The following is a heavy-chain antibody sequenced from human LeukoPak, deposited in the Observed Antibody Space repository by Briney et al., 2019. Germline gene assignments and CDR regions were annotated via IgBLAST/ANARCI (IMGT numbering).Heavy chain of an antibody. CDR2: ISAYNGNT. V-gene: IGHV1-18*01. J-gene: IGHJ4*02. CDR1: GYTFANYG. Sequence: ASVKVSCKASGYTFANYGFSWVRQAPGQGLEWMGWISAYNGNTNYTQRLQGRFTMTTDTSTSTAYMELRSLRSDDTAVYYCARGSEPRRSESPYYGDYGVYWGQGTLVTVSS. CDR3: ARGSEPRRSESPYYGDYGVY. D-gene: IGHD4-17*01.